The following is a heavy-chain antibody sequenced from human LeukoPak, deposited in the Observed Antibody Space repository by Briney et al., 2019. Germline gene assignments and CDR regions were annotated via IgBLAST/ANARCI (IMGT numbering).Heavy chain of an antibody. V-gene: IGHV3-74*01. CDR1: GFTFSSYW. D-gene: IGHD2-15*01. J-gene: IGHJ4*02. CDR3: AKEGYCSGGSCYGSPSFDY. CDR2: INSDGSST. Sequence: GGSLRLSCAASGFTFSSYWMHWVRQAPGKGLVWVSRINSDGSSTSYADSVKGRFTISRDNSKNTLYLQMNSLRAEDTAVYYCAKEGYCSGGSCYGSPSFDYWGQGTLVTVSS.